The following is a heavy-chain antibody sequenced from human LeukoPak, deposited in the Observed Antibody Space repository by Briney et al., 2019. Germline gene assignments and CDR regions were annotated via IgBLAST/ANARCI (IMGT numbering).Heavy chain of an antibody. CDR3: ARGVYYYGSGSYYY. CDR1: GGSFSGYY. D-gene: IGHD3-10*01. J-gene: IGHJ4*02. V-gene: IGHV4-34*01. Sequence: SETLSFTCAVYGGSFSGYYWSWIRQPPGKGLEWIGEINHSGSTNYNPSLKSRVTISVDTSKNQFSLKLSSVTAADTAVYYCARGVYYYGSGSYYYWGQGTLVTVSS. CDR2: INHSGST.